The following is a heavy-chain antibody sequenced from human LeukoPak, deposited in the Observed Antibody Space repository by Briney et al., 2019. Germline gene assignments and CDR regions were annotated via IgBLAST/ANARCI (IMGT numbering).Heavy chain of an antibody. V-gene: IGHV4-39*01. CDR2: IYDSGST. D-gene: IGHD2-2*01. Sequence: PSASLSLTCTVSGGSIRSSYYYRGWIRQPPGKGLEWIGSIYDSGSTYYNPSLKSRVTISVDTSKNQFSLKLNSVTAADTAVYYCARGYCSSTSCYGMDVWGQGTTVTVSS. J-gene: IGHJ6*02. CDR1: GGSIRSSYYY. CDR3: ARGYCSSTSCYGMDV.